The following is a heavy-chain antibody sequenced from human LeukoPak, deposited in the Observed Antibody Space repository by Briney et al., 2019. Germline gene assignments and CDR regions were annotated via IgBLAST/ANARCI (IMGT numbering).Heavy chain of an antibody. CDR3: ARGTSTSLNWFDP. CDR2: INHSGST. V-gene: IGHV4-34*01. J-gene: IGHJ5*02. D-gene: IGHD2-2*01. CDR1: GGSFSGYY. Sequence: PSETLSLTCAVYGGSFSGYYWSWIRQPPGKGLEWIGEINHSGSTNYNPSLKSRVTISVDTSKNQFSLKLSSVTAADTAVYYCARGTSTSLNWFDPWGQGTLVTVSS.